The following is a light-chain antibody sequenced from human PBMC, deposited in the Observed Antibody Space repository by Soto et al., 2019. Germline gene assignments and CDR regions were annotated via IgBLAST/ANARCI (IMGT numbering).Light chain of an antibody. J-gene: IGKJ4*01. Sequence: IGFTQSPGTLSLSPGERATLSCRASQSVSSSYLGWYQQKPGQSPRLLIYGASSRATGIPDRFSGSGSGTDFTLTISRLEPEDFAVYYCQQYGSSPLTFGGGTKVDIK. V-gene: IGKV3-20*01. CDR1: QSVSSSY. CDR3: QQYGSSPLT. CDR2: GAS.